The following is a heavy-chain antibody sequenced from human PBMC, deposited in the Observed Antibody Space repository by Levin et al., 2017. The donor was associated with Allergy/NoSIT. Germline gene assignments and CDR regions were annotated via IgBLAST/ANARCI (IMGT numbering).Heavy chain of an antibody. J-gene: IGHJ6*02. D-gene: IGHD3-9*01. CDR1: GFTFSSYS. CDR3: ARVGFEPNYYYYGMDV. V-gene: IGHV3-21*01. CDR2: ISSSSSYI. Sequence: PGGSLRLSCAASGFTFSSYSMNWVRQAPGKGLEWVSSISSSSSYIYYADSVKGRFTISRDNAKNSLYLQMNSLRAEDTAVYYCARVGFEPNYYYYGMDVWGQGTTVTVSS.